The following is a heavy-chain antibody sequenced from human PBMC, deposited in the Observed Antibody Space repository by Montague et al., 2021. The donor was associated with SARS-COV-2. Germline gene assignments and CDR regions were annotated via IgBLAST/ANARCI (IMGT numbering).Heavy chain of an antibody. V-gene: IGHV4-39*01. J-gene: IGHJ4*02. CDR1: GGSFDSDNFF. CDR2: ISNGGRT. D-gene: IGHD3-9*01. Sequence: SETLSLTCSLSGGSFDSDNFFWGWIRQPPGKRLEWIGVISNGGRTFDNPSLKSRVIISVHTSRNQLSLNVKSVTAADTAVYYCARHRRYDVVTYYPDFWGQGILVTVSS. CDR3: ARHRRYDVVTYYPDF.